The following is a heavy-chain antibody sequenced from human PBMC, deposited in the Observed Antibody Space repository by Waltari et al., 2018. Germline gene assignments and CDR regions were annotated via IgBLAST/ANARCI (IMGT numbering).Heavy chain of an antibody. CDR3: ARSVGMATIFWFDP. CDR1: GYTFTSYD. D-gene: IGHD5-12*01. J-gene: IGHJ5*02. CDR2: MNPTSGNT. Sequence: QVQLVQSGAEVKKPGASVKVSCKASGYTFTSYDINWVRQATGQGLEWMGWMNPTSGNTGYAQKFQGRVTITRNTSISTAYMELSSLRSEDTAVYYCARSVGMATIFWFDPWGQGTLVTVSS. V-gene: IGHV1-8*03.